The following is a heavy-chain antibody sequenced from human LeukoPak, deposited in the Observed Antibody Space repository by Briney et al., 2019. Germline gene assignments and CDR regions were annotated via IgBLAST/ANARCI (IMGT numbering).Heavy chain of an antibody. CDR3: AREGSYVWGSSRSFDP. Sequence: SETLSLTCTVSGGSISSYYWSWIRQPPGKGLEWIGYIYYSGSTNYNPSLKSRVTISVDTSKNQFSLNLSSVTAADTAVYYCAREGSYVWGSSRSFDPWGQGTLVAVSS. V-gene: IGHV4-59*12. CDR1: GGSISSYY. J-gene: IGHJ5*02. CDR2: IYYSGST. D-gene: IGHD3-16*02.